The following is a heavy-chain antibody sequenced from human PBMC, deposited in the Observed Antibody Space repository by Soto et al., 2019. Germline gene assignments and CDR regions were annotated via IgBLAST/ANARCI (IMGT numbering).Heavy chain of an antibody. Sequence: ASVKVSCKASGYTFTSYGISWVRQAPGQGLEWMGWISAYNGNTNYAQKLQGRVTMTTDTSTSTAYMELRSLRSDDTAVYYCARMKTTVTPWGYYYYMDVWGKGTTVTVSS. V-gene: IGHV1-18*01. CDR3: ARMKTTVTPWGYYYYMDV. CDR2: ISAYNGNT. CDR1: GYTFTSYG. J-gene: IGHJ6*03. D-gene: IGHD4-17*01.